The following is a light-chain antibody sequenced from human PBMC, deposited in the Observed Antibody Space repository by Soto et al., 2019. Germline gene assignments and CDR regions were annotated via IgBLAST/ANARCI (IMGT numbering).Light chain of an antibody. CDR2: AAS. Sequence: DMEMTQSPSSLSASVGDRVTITCRASQSISNYLNWYQHKPGKVPKLLIYAASSLQSGVPTRFSGSGSGTDFTLTTNSLQPEEFATYYCQHSYGTPLTFGGGTKIEIK. V-gene: IGKV1-39*01. CDR3: QHSYGTPLT. J-gene: IGKJ4*01. CDR1: QSISNY.